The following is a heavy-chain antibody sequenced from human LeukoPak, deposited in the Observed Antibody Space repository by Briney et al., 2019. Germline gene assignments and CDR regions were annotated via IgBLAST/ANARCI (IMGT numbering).Heavy chain of an antibody. CDR2: ISTYNGNT. D-gene: IGHD3-10*01. J-gene: IGHJ4*02. V-gene: IGHV1-18*01. CDR3: AREGYSSGTYDY. CDR1: GYTFTSHA. Sequence: ASVKVSCKASGYTFTSHAFTWVRQAPGQGLEWMGWISTYNGNTKYAQRVQDRVTLTTETSTNTVSMELRSLRFDDTAVYYCAREGYSSGTYDYWGQGTLVTVS.